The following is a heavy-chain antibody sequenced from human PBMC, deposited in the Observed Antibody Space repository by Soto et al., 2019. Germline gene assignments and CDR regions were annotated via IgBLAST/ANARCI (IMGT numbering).Heavy chain of an antibody. J-gene: IGHJ6*02. Sequence: EVQLVESGGGLVQPGGSLKLSCAASGLTFSGSAMHWVRQASGKGLEWVGRIRSKANSYATAYAASVKGRFTISRDDSKTTAYLQMNSLKAEDTAVYYCTRSSSLYYYYGMDVWGQGTTVTVSS. CDR1: GLTFSGSA. CDR2: IRSKANSYAT. V-gene: IGHV3-73*02. CDR3: TRSSSLYYYYGMDV.